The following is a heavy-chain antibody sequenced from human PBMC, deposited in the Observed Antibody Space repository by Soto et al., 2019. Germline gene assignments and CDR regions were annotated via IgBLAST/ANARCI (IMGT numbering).Heavy chain of an antibody. CDR3: ARDGLRYFDWLLLDYYYGMDV. J-gene: IGHJ6*02. CDR1: VSTFTSYG. Sequence: GASVKVSCKASVSTFTSYGISGVGRAPGQGLKGRGWISAYNGNTNYAQKLQGRVTMTTDTSTSTAYMELRSLRSDDTAVYYCARDGLRYFDWLLLDYYYGMDVWGQGTTVTVSS. V-gene: IGHV1-18*01. D-gene: IGHD3-9*01. CDR2: ISAYNGNT.